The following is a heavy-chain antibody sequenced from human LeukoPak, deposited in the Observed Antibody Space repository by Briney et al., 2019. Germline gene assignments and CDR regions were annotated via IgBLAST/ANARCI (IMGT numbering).Heavy chain of an antibody. CDR2: IYYSGST. Sequence: SETLSLTCTVSGYSISSGYYWGWIRQPPGKGLEGIGSIYYSGSTYYNPSLKSRVTISVDTSKNQFSLKLSSVTAADTAVYYCARVYYNWNYVGAFDIWGQGTMVTVSS. J-gene: IGHJ3*02. V-gene: IGHV4-38-2*02. CDR3: ARVYYNWNYVGAFDI. D-gene: IGHD1-7*01. CDR1: GYSISSGYY.